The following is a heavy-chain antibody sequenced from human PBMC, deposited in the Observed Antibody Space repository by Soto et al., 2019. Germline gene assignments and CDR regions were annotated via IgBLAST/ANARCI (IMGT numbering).Heavy chain of an antibody. D-gene: IGHD4-17*01. Sequence: QVQLMQSGAEVKKPGSSVKVSCKASGGTFRNFAISWVRQAPGQGLEWMGGIIPILQTGKNAQKFQDRVTITADESTTTVFMEMSSLTIEDTAVYFCAVKRKHQSTGCMDVWGQGTTVTVS. CDR3: AVKRKHQSTGCMDV. CDR2: IIPILQTG. J-gene: IGHJ6*02. CDR1: GGTFRNFA. V-gene: IGHV1-69*01.